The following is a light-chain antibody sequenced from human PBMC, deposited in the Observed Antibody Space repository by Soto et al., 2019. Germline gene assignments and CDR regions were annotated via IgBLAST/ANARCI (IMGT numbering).Light chain of an antibody. J-gene: IGKJ3*01. Sequence: DIQMTHSPSSLSASVGDRVTITCRASQSICSYLNWYQQKPGKAPNLLIYAASSLQSGVPSKFSGSGSGTDFTLTISSLQPEDFATYYCQQSYSSPFTFGPGTKVDIK. CDR2: AAS. V-gene: IGKV1-39*01. CDR1: QSICSY. CDR3: QQSYSSPFT.